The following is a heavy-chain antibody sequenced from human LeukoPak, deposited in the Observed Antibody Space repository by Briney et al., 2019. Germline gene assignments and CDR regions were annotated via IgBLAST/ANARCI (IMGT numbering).Heavy chain of an antibody. D-gene: IGHD1-26*01. CDR1: GGSISSSSYY. Sequence: SETLSLTCTVSGGSISSSSYYWSWIRQPPGKGLEWIGYIYHSGSTYYNPSLKSRVTISVDRSKNQFSLKLSSVTAADTAVYYCARDRVAAHVVGATPAEYFQHWGQGTLVTVSS. V-gene: IGHV4-30-2*01. J-gene: IGHJ1*01. CDR3: ARDRVAAHVVGATPAEYFQH. CDR2: IYHSGST.